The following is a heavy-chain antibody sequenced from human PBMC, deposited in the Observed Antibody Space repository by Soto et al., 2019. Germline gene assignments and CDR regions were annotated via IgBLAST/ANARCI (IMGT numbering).Heavy chain of an antibody. CDR3: ARDRVFQV. CDR2: IFDSGNIF. CDR1: GGSISSGGHY. Sequence: QVQLQESGPGLVKPSQTLSLTCTVSGGSISSGGHYWTWIRQLPGKGLEWIGYIFDSGNIFYYNPSLKSRVTISVDTSKNHFSMQLSSVTAAATAVYYCARDRVFQVWGQGTTVTVSS. J-gene: IGHJ6*02. V-gene: IGHV4-31*03. D-gene: IGHD3-10*02.